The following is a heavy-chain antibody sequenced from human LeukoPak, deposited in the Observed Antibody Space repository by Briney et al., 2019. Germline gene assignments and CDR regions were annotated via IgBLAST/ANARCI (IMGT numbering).Heavy chain of an antibody. CDR2: IWYDGSNK. J-gene: IGHJ4*02. Sequence: GRSLRLSCAASGFTFSSYGMHWVRQAPGKGLEWVAVIWYDGSNKYYADSVKGRFTISRDNSKNTLYLQMNSLRAEDTAVYYCARGMCSSTSCYPNDYWGQGTLVTVSS. CDR1: GFTFSSYG. D-gene: IGHD2-2*01. V-gene: IGHV3-33*01. CDR3: ARGMCSSTSCYPNDY.